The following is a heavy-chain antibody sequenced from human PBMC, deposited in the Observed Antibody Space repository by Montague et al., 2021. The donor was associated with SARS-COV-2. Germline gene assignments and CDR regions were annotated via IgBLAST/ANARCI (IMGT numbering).Heavy chain of an antibody. CDR1: DDSISSSSYD. CDR2: ISYHGNT. Sequence: SETLSLTCTVSDDSISSSSYDWGWIRRPPGKGLEWIGHISYHGNTNYNPSLKSRVTISIDTSRNQFSLKVSSVTATDTAIYYCARRLDYWDSSGQRRHFDYWGQGTLVTVSS. V-gene: IGHV4-39*01. D-gene: IGHD3-22*01. J-gene: IGHJ4*02. CDR3: ARRLDYWDSSGQRRHFDY.